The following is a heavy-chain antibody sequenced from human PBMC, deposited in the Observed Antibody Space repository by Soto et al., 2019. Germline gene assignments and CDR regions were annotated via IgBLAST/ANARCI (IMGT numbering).Heavy chain of an antibody. J-gene: IGHJ6*03. D-gene: IGHD4-17*01. Sequence: EVQLVESGGGLVQPDRPLRLSCEASGFNFENYAMHWVRQVPGKGLEWVSAISWNSGQLDYADSVRGRFTISRDNGKNSLYLDMNSLRPDDTALYFCAKDKSTGEYSYYRYMDVWGRGTTVIVSS. CDR1: GFNFENYA. CDR2: ISWNSGQL. V-gene: IGHV3-9*01. CDR3: AKDKSTGEYSYYRYMDV.